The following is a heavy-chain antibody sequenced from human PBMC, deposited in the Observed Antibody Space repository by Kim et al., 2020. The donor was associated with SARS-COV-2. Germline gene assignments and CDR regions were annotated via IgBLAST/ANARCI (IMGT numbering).Heavy chain of an antibody. CDR1: GFNFDDYG. CDR2: VNWNGRIT. J-gene: IGHJ5*02. CDR3: ARGAMSGRFGDFGTENWVDP. D-gene: IGHD3-10*01. V-gene: IGHV3-20*04. Sequence: GGSLRLSCVASGFNFDDYGMSWVRQVPGKGLEWIAGVNWNGRITAYVDSVKGRFFISRDNGMTSLYLQMNNLRAEDTALYYCARGAMSGRFGDFGTENWVDPWGRGTQVPV.